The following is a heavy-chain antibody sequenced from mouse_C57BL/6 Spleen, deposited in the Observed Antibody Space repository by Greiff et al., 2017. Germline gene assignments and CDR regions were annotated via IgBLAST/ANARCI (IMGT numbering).Heavy chain of an antibody. J-gene: IGHJ3*01. CDR3: TRPYYYGSSYFAY. Sequence: QVQLQQSGAELVRPGASVTLSCKASGYTFTDYEMHWVKQTPVHGLEWIGAIDPETGGTAYNQKFKGKAILTADKSSSTAYMELRSLTSEDSAVYYCTRPYYYGSSYFAYWGQGTLVTVSA. CDR2: IDPETGGT. CDR1: GYTFTDYE. D-gene: IGHD1-1*01. V-gene: IGHV1-15*01.